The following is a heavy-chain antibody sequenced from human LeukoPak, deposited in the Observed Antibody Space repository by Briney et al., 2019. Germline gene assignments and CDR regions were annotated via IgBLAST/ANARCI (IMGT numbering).Heavy chain of an antibody. CDR1: GGPFSSGDYY. V-gene: IGHV4-31*03. Sequence: SETLSLTCTVSGGPFSSGDYYWNWIRQHPGKGLEWIGYIYYSGSTYYNPSLKSRVAISVDTSKDQFSLKLSSVTAADTAVYYGASGMYFFDYWGQGTLVTVSS. J-gene: IGHJ4*02. CDR2: IYYSGST. D-gene: IGHD1-26*01. CDR3: ASGMYFFDY.